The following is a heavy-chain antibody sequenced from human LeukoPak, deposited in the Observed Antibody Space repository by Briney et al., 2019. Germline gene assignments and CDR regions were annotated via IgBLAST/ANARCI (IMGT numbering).Heavy chain of an antibody. D-gene: IGHD6-13*01. CDR1: GYTFTSYY. J-gene: IGHJ5*02. CDR3: ATCSSSWYDRGYWFDP. CDR2: INPSGGST. V-gene: IGHV1-46*01. Sequence: GASVKVSCKASGYTFTSYYIHWVRQAPGQGLEWMGLINPSGGSTNYAQKFQGRVTMTEDTSTDTAYMELSSLRSEDTAVYYCATCSSSWYDRGYWFDPWGQGTLVTVSS.